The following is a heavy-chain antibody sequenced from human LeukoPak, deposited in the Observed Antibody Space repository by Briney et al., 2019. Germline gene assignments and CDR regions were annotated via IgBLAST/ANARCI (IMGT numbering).Heavy chain of an antibody. Sequence: GGSLRLSCAASGFTFSSYSMNWVRQAPGKGLEWVSSISSSSSYIYYADSVKGRFTISRDNAKNSLHLQMNSLRAEDTAVYYCAREVSGLWFGELADYYYYYMDVWGKGTTVTISS. J-gene: IGHJ6*03. CDR2: ISSSSSYI. D-gene: IGHD3-10*01. V-gene: IGHV3-21*01. CDR3: AREVSGLWFGELADYYYYYMDV. CDR1: GFTFSSYS.